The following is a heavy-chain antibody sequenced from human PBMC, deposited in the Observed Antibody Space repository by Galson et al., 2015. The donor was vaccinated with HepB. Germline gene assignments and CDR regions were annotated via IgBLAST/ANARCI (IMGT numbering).Heavy chain of an antibody. CDR3: ARQGDVDTAMGHNTLDY. J-gene: IGHJ4*02. Sequence: ETLSLTCTVSGGSISSSSYYWGWIRQPPGKGLEWIGSIYYSGSTYYNPSLKSRVTISVDTSKNQFSLKLSSVTAADTAVYYCARQGDVDTAMGHNTLDYWGQGTLVTVSS. CDR2: IYYSGST. V-gene: IGHV4-39*01. CDR1: GGSISSSSYY. D-gene: IGHD5-18*01.